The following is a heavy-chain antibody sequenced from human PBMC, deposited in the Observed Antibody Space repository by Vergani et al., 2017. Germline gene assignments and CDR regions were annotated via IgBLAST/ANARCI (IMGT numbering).Heavy chain of an antibody. Sequence: EVQLVESGGGLVKPGGSLRLSCAASGFNFSSYSMNWVRQAPGKGLEWVSSISSSSIYIYYADSVKGRFTIARDNAKNSLYLQMTSLRAEDTAVYYCARDSGPFDYWGQGTLVTVSS. J-gene: IGHJ4*02. V-gene: IGHV3-21*01. CDR2: ISSSSIYI. CDR1: GFNFSSYS. D-gene: IGHD6-19*01. CDR3: ARDSGPFDY.